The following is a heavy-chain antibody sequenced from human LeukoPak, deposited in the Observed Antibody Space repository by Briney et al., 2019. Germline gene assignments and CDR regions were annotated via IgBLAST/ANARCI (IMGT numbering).Heavy chain of an antibody. CDR2: ISAYNGNT. Sequence: ASVKVSCKASGYTFTSYGISWVRQAPGQGLEWMGWISAYNGNTNYAQKLQGRVTMTRDTSISTAYMELSRLRSDDTAVYYCARVYCSGGSCYSGGDYWGQGTLVTVSS. CDR1: GYTFTSYG. CDR3: ARVYCSGGSCYSGGDY. J-gene: IGHJ4*02. V-gene: IGHV1-18*01. D-gene: IGHD2-15*01.